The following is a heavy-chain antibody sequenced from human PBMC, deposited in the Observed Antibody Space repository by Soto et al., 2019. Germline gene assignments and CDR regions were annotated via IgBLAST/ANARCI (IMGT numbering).Heavy chain of an antibody. CDR2: IYYSGST. J-gene: IGHJ5*02. CDR1: GGSISSSRYY. Sequence: XGILSLTCTVSGGSISSSRYYWGGIRQPPGKGLGWIGSIYYSGSTYHNPSLKSRVTISVDTSKNQFSLKLSSVTAADTAVYYCARKRAGVTRPNWFDPWGQGTLVTVSS. CDR3: ARKRAGVTRPNWFDP. V-gene: IGHV4-39*01. D-gene: IGHD4-17*01.